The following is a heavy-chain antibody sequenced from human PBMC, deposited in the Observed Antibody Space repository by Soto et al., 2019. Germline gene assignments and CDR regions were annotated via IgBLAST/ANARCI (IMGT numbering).Heavy chain of an antibody. Sequence: PSETLSLTCAVSGVSIHNSHSFWGWIRQPPGKGLEFIANVYYSGGAHYNPSLKSRVTISVDKSKNQFSLKLSSVTAADTAVYYCARRGAEDDFWSGYWDYYYYGMDVWGQGTTVT. J-gene: IGHJ6*02. CDR1: GVSIHNSHSF. CDR3: ARRGAEDDFWSGYWDYYYYGMDV. V-gene: IGHV4-61*05. CDR2: VYYSGGA. D-gene: IGHD3-3*01.